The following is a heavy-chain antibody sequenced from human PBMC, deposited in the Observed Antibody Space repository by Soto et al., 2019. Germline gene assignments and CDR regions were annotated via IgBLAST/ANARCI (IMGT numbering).Heavy chain of an antibody. J-gene: IGHJ6*03. CDR2: INHSGTT. D-gene: IGHD3-9*01. CDR1: GGSLSGYY. Sequence: QVHLEQWGAGLLNPSETLSLTCAVYGGSLSGYYWSWVRQSPGKGLEWIGEINHSGTTNYNPSLKNRVTRSADTSKHQFSLRMSSVTAADSAVYYCASYHYLDRWTGSRHYMDVWGRGTTVTVSS. V-gene: IGHV4-34*01. CDR3: ASYHYLDRWTGSRHYMDV.